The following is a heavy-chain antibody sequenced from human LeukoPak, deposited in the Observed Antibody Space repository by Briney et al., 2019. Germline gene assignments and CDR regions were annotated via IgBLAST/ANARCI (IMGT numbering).Heavy chain of an antibody. CDR3: ASQPPAVAGTHPFDY. Sequence: GASVKVSCKASGYTFTSYAMHWVRQAPGQRLEWMGGINAGNGNTKYSQKFQGRVTITRDTSASTAYMELSSLRSEDTAVYYCASQPPAVAGTHPFDYWGQGTLVTVSS. CDR1: GYTFTSYA. V-gene: IGHV1-3*01. J-gene: IGHJ4*02. D-gene: IGHD6-19*01. CDR2: INAGNGNT.